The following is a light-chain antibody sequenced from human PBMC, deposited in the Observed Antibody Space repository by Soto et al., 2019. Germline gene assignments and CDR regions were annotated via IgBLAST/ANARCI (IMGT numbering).Light chain of an antibody. Sequence: EIVLTQSPATLSLSPGERATLSCRASQSVSSYLAWYQQKPGQAPRLLIYDASKRATGIPARFSGSGSGTDFTLTISNLEPEDFAVYYCQQLGNLPRTFGQGTKVEIK. J-gene: IGKJ1*01. CDR3: QQLGNLPRT. CDR1: QSVSSY. CDR2: DAS. V-gene: IGKV3-11*01.